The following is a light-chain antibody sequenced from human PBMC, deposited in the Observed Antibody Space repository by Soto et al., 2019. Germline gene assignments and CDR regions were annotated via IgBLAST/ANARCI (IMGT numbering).Light chain of an antibody. CDR1: QSVSSN. CDR3: QQYNSWPPWT. CDR2: GAS. Sequence: EIVMTQSPATLSVTPGERATLSCRASQSVSSNLAWYQQKPGQAPRLLIYGASTRATGIPARFSGSGSGTEFTLTISSPQSEDFAVYYCQQYNSWPPWTFGQGTKVDI. V-gene: IGKV3-15*01. J-gene: IGKJ1*01.